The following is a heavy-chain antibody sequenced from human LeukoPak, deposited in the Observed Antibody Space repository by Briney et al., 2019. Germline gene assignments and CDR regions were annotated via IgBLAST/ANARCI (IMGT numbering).Heavy chain of an antibody. D-gene: IGHD6-19*01. J-gene: IGHJ4*02. CDR2: ISYDGSNK. V-gene: IGHV3-30*18. Sequence: GGSLRLSCAASGFTFSSYAMSWVRQAPGKGLEWVAVISYDGSNKYYADSVKGRFTISRDNSKNTLYLQMNSLRAEDTAVYYCAKDGGSGWYMDYWGQGTLVTVSS. CDR3: AKDGGSGWYMDY. CDR1: GFTFSSYA.